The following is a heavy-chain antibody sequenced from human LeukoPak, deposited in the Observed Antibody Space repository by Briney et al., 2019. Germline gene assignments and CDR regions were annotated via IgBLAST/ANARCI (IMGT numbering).Heavy chain of an antibody. V-gene: IGHV4-39*07. Sequence: SETLSLTCTVSGGSISSSSYYWGWIRQPPGKGLEWIGSIYYSGSTYYNPSLKSRVTISVDTSKNQFSLKLSSVTAADTAVYYCARGPGLWFGVAYYFDYWGQGTLVTVSS. CDR2: IYYSGST. J-gene: IGHJ4*02. D-gene: IGHD3-10*01. CDR3: ARGPGLWFGVAYYFDY. CDR1: GGSISSSSYY.